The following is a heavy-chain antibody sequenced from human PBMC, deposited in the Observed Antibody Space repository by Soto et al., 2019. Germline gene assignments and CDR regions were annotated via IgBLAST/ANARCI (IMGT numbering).Heavy chain of an antibody. CDR3: AREYVTGYYNVIGY. D-gene: IGHD3-9*01. V-gene: IGHV3-15*07. CDR1: GFTFSNAW. Sequence: GGSLRLSCAASGFTFSNAWMNWVRQAPGKGLEWVGRIKSKTDGGTTDYAAPMKGRFTISRDDSKNTLYLQMNSLRTEDTAVYYCAREYVTGYYNVIGYWGQGTLVTVSS. J-gene: IGHJ4*02. CDR2: IKSKTDGGTT.